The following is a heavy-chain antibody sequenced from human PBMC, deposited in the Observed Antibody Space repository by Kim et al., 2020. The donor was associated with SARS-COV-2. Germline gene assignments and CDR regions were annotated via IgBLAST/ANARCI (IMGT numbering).Heavy chain of an antibody. D-gene: IGHD3-3*01. J-gene: IGHJ4*01. V-gene: IGHV4-39*01. Sequence: SETLSLTCTVSGGSISSSSYYWGWIRQPPGKGLEWIGSANYTGSTSYNPSLKSSVAISVDASENQFSLTLNSVTAAGTAVYYCARHFRGTSIRFLGLFQFGYRGQGTLGNVSS. CDR3: ARHFRGTSIRFLGLFQFGY. CDR2: ANYTGST. CDR1: GGSISSSSYY.